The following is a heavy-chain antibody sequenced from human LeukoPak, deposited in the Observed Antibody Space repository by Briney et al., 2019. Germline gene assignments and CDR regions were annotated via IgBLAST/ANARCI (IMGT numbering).Heavy chain of an antibody. V-gene: IGHV3-7*05. Sequence: GGSLRLSCAASGFTFSSCALSWVRQAPGKGLEWVANIKQDGSEKYYVDSVKGRFTISRDNAKNSLYLQMNSLRAEDTAVYYCARGGNYDFWSGYFPFDYWGQGTLVTVSS. D-gene: IGHD3-3*01. CDR2: IKQDGSEK. CDR1: GFTFSSCA. J-gene: IGHJ4*02. CDR3: ARGGNYDFWSGYFPFDY.